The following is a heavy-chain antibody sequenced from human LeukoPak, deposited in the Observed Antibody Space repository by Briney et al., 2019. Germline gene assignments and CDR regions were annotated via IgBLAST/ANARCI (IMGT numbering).Heavy chain of an antibody. V-gene: IGHV3-30*02. CDR1: GFTFSSYG. J-gene: IGHJ4*02. CDR3: AKDLGY. CDR2: IRYDGSNK. Sequence: GGSLRLSCAASGFTFSSYGMHWVRQAPGKGLEWVTFIRYDGSNKYYADSVKGRFTISRDNSKNTLYLQMNSLRAEDTAVYYCAKDLGYWGQGTLVTVSS.